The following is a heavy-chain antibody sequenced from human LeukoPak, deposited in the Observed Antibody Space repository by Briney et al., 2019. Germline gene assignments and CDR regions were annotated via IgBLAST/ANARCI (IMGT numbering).Heavy chain of an antibody. J-gene: IGHJ4*02. Sequence: GGSLRLSCAASGFTFSSYAMSWVRQAPGKGLEWVSAISGSGGSTYYADSVKGRFTISRDNAEKSLFLQMSSLRAEDTAVYYCARVGVITAAGTVDYWGQGTQVTVSS. CDR3: ARVGVITAAGTVDY. D-gene: IGHD6-13*01. CDR2: ISGSGGST. CDR1: GFTFSSYA. V-gene: IGHV3-23*01.